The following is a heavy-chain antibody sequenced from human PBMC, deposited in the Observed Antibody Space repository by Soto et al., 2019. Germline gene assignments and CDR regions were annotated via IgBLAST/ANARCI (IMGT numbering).Heavy chain of an antibody. CDR1: GFNFSAYG. J-gene: IGHJ5*02. D-gene: IGHD3-10*01. CDR2: ITVSSLYI. Sequence: EVQLLESGGGLVKPGQSLRLSCTASGFNFSAYGMSWVRQAPGKGLEWVSSITVSSLYIYYAESVRGRFVISRDDSKNALFLQMDSLKTEDTAFYYCARSGDVAVGWFDPWGQGTQVTVSS. CDR3: ARSGDVAVGWFDP. V-gene: IGHV3-21*02.